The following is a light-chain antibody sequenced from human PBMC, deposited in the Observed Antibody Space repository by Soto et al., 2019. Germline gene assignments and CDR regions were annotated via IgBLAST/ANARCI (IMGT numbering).Light chain of an antibody. J-gene: IGKJ5*01. CDR3: QQFNQYPPT. CDR1: QGISSA. Sequence: AIQLTQSPSSLSASVGDRVTITCRASQGISSALAWYQQKPEQAPKLLIYDASNLESGVPSRFSGSGSGTDFALTISSLQPEDFATYYCQQFNQYPPTFGHGTRLEIK. CDR2: DAS. V-gene: IGKV1D-13*01.